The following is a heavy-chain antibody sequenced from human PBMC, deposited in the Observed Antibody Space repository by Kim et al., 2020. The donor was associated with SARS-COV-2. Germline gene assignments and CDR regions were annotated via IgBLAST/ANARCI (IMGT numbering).Heavy chain of an antibody. CDR1: GFTFSSYE. Sequence: GGSLRLSCAASGFTFSSYEMNWVRQAPGKGLEWVSYIISSGSTIYYADSVKGRFTISRDNAKNSLYLQMNSLRAEDTAVYYCARDRKGWLRAFDYWGQGTLVTVSS. CDR3: ARDRKGWLRAFDY. D-gene: IGHD5-12*01. J-gene: IGHJ4*02. CDR2: IISSGSTI. V-gene: IGHV3-48*03.